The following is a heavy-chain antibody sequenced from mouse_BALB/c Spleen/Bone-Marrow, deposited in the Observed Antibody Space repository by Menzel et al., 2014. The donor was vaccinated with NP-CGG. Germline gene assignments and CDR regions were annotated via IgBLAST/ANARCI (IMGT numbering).Heavy chain of an antibody. Sequence: EVQLQQSGPELVKPGASMKMSCKASGYTFTDYYMDWVKQSHGEGFEWIGRVNPYNGGTSYNQKFKGKATLTVDKSSSTAYMELNSLTSEDSAVYYCSRNPFTTAIAWCAYWGQGTLVTVSA. CDR3: SRNPFTTAIAWCAY. CDR1: GYTFTDYY. CDR2: VNPYNGGT. D-gene: IGHD1-2*01. V-gene: IGHV1-19*01. J-gene: IGHJ3*01.